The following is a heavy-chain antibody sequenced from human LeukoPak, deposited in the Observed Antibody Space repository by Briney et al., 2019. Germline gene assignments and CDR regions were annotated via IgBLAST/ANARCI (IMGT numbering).Heavy chain of an antibody. CDR3: ARDAEYYDSRAPPDY. V-gene: IGHV1-46*01. D-gene: IGHD3-22*01. Sequence: ASVKVTCKASGYTFTSYYMHWVRPAPGQGLEWMGIINPSGGSTSYAQKFQGRVTMTRDTSTSTVYMELSSLRSEDTAVYYCARDAEYYDSRAPPDYWGQGTLVTVSS. CDR1: GYTFTSYY. J-gene: IGHJ4*02. CDR2: INPSGGST.